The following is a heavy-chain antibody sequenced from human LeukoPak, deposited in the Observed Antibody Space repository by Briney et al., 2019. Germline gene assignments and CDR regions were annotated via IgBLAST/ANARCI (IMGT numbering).Heavy chain of an antibody. CDR1: GFTFDDYA. J-gene: IGHJ5*02. Sequence: PGGSLRLSCAASGFTFDDYAMHWVRQAPGKGLEWVSGISWNSGSIGYADSVKGRFTISRDNAKNSLYLQMNSLRAEDTALYYCAKDKSGEYSSSSPLDPWGQGTLVTVSS. CDR3: AKDKSGEYSSSSPLDP. V-gene: IGHV3-9*01. CDR2: ISWNSGSI. D-gene: IGHD6-6*01.